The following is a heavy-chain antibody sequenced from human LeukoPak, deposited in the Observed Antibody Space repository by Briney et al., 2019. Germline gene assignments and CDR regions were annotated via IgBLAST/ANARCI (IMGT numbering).Heavy chain of an antibody. D-gene: IGHD3-3*01. CDR1: GGSILSND. CDR2: VYTSGST. Sequence: SETLSLTCTVSGGSILSNDWGWFGQPAGKGLEWIGRVYTSGSTTYNPSLKSRVTMSVDTSKNQFSLNLRSVTAADTAVYYCASSTFGVVPPAYWGQGTLVTVSS. J-gene: IGHJ4*02. V-gene: IGHV4-4*07. CDR3: ASSTFGVVPPAY.